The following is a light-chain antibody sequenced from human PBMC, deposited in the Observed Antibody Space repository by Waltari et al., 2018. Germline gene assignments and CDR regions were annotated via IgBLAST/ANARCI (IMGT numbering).Light chain of an antibody. CDR1: QSVSSN. CDR3: QQYNDWPRT. V-gene: IGKV3-15*01. J-gene: IGKJ1*01. Sequence: EIVMTQSPATLSVSTGARATLPCRASQSVSSNLAWYQQKPGQSPRLLIYGASTRATGIAARFSGSGSGTEFTLTISSLQSEDFALYYCQQYNDWPRTFGQGTKVEI. CDR2: GAS.